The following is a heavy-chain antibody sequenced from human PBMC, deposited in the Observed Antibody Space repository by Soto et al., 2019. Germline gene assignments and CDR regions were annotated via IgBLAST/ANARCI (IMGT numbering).Heavy chain of an antibody. Sequence: ASVKVSCKASGYTFTSYDMHWVRQAPGQGLEWMGIINPSGGSTSYAQKFHGRVTMTRDNSKNTLYLQMNSLRAEDTAVYYCAKDMGSYSSSPSHIHRYYYYYGMDVWGQGTTVTVSS. CDR2: INPSGGST. CDR3: AKDMGSYSSSPSHIHRYYYYYGMDV. V-gene: IGHV1-46*01. J-gene: IGHJ6*02. D-gene: IGHD6-13*01. CDR1: GYTFTSYD.